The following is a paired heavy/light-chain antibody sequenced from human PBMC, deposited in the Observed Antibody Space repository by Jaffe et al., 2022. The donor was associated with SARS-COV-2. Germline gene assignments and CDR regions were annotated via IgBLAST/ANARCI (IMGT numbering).Heavy chain of an antibody. CDR1: GYSFPIVY. CDR2: IDPKTGIT. V-gene: IGHV1-46*04. D-gene: IGHD2-15*01. Sequence: QVQLVQSGAEVKKPGASVEVSCKTSGYSFPIVYMHWVRQAPGQGLEWMGMIDPKTGITTYAQNLEGRVAMSRDTSTSTVYVELSSLTSEDTAVYFCARDLGRGSGYLDYWGQGTLVTVSS. J-gene: IGHJ4*02. CDR3: ARDLGRGSGYLDY.
Light chain of an antibody. CDR1: NSDVGGYHS. V-gene: IGLV2-14*03. J-gene: IGLJ3*02. Sequence: QSALTQPASVSGSPGQSITISCTGINSDVGGYHSVSWYQQHPGKAPKFIIFDVSNRPSGVSDRFSGSKSGNTASLTISGLQAEDEADYYCFSFTAGSSCVFGGGTKVTVL. CDR2: DVS. CDR3: FSFTAGSSCV.